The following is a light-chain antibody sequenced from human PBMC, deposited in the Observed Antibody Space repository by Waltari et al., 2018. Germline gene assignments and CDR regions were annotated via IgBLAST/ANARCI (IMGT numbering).Light chain of an antibody. J-gene: IGKJ1*01. Sequence: EIVLTQSPGTLSLSPGERATLPCRASQSVIRALAWYQQKPGQAPRLLIYGTSNRATGIPDRFSGSGSGTDFSLTISRLEPEDVAVYFCQHYVRLPATFGQGTKVGIK. V-gene: IGKV3-20*01. CDR2: GTS. CDR3: QHYVRLPAT. CDR1: QSVIRA.